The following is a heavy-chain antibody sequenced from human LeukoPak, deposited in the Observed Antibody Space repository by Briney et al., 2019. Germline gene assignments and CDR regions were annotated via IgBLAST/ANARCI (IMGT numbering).Heavy chain of an antibody. D-gene: IGHD3-10*01. Sequence: GGSLRLSCAVSGFNFISYSMNWVRQAPGKGLEWVSYISSSSSTMYYADSVRGRFTISRDNAKNSLYLQMNSLRAEDTAVYYCARGITVIRGVIKGGMDVWGQGTTVTVSS. CDR1: GFNFISYS. CDR3: ARGITVIRGVIKGGMDV. CDR2: ISSSSSTM. V-gene: IGHV3-48*04. J-gene: IGHJ6*02.